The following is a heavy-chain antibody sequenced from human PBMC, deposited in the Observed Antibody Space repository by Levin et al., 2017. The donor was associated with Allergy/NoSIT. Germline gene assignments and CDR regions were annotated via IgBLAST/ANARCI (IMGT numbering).Heavy chain of an antibody. CDR2: IYPGDSET. Sequence: GESLKISCKGSGYSFTSYWIGWVRQIPGKGLEWMGIIYPGDSETRYSPSFQGQVTISADKSISTAYLQWSSLKASDSAMYYCARLQRITILGVAIIGAFDFWGQGTMVTVSP. V-gene: IGHV5-51*01. CDR1: GYSFTSYW. J-gene: IGHJ3*01. D-gene: IGHD3-3*01. CDR3: ARLQRITILGVAIIGAFDF.